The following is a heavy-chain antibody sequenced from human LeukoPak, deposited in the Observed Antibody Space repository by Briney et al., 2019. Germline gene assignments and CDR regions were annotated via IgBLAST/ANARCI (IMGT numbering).Heavy chain of an antibody. CDR3: AGVSATNDAFDI. Sequence: EWIGYIYYSGSTNYNPSLKSRVTISVDTSKNQFSLKLSSVTAADTAVYYCAGVSATNDAFDIWGQGTMVTVSS. J-gene: IGHJ3*02. D-gene: IGHD5-24*01. V-gene: IGHV4-59*01. CDR2: IYYSGST.